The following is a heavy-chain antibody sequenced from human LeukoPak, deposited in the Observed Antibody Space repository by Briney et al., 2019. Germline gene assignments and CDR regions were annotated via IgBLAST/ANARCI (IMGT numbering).Heavy chain of an antibody. D-gene: IGHD5-12*01. Sequence: GGSLRLSCAASGFTFSSYSMNWVRQAPGKGLEWVLSISSSSSYIYYADSVKGRFTISRDNAKNSLYLQMNSLRAEDTAVYYCARRRGYSGYEIDYWGQGTLVTVSS. V-gene: IGHV3-21*01. CDR3: ARRRGYSGYEIDY. CDR2: ISSSSSYI. J-gene: IGHJ4*02. CDR1: GFTFSSYS.